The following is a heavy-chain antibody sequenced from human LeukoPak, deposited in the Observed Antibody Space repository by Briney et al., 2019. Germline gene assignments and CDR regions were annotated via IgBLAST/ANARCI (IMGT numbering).Heavy chain of an antibody. CDR2: ISAGGDRK. Sequence: PGGSLRLSCAASGFTFSIYAMSWVRQAPGKGLEWVSAISAGGDRKYYADSVKGRFTVSRDNSKNTLDLQMNSLRAEDTAVYYCAKEGRLGQHWLDPWGRGTQVTVSS. CDR3: AKEGRLGQHWLDP. CDR1: GFTFSIYA. D-gene: IGHD1/OR15-1a*01. V-gene: IGHV3-23*01. J-gene: IGHJ5*02.